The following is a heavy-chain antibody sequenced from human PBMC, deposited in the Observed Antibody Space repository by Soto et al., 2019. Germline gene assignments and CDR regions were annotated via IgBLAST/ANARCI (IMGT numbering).Heavy chain of an antibody. CDR3: AAPIVGATRWAYYFDY. CDR2: ISGSGGST. Sequence: EVQLLESGGGLVQPGGSLRLSCAASGFTFSSYAMSWVRQAPGKGLEWVSAISGSGGSTYYADSVKGRFTISRDNSQNTLYLQMNSLRAEDTAVYYCAAPIVGATRWAYYFDYWGQGTLVTVSS. D-gene: IGHD1-26*01. CDR1: GFTFSSYA. J-gene: IGHJ4*02. V-gene: IGHV3-23*01.